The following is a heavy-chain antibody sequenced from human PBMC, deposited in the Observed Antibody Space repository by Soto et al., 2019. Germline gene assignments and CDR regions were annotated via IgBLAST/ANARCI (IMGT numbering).Heavy chain of an antibody. D-gene: IGHD3-10*01. Sequence: QVQLVESGGGVVQPGRSLRLSCAASGFTFSSYGMHWVRQAPGKGLEWVAVIWYDGSNKYYADSVKGRFTISRDNSKNTLYLQMNSLRAEDTAVYYCASNGAADTLGDMTEYFQHWGQGTLVTVSS. CDR3: ASNGAADTLGDMTEYFQH. V-gene: IGHV3-33*01. J-gene: IGHJ1*01. CDR2: IWYDGSNK. CDR1: GFTFSSYG.